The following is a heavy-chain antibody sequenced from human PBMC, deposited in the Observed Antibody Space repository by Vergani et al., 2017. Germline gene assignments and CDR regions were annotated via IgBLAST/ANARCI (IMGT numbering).Heavy chain of an antibody. Sequence: EVQLVESGGGLVQPGGSLRLSCAASGFIFSHYWMSWVRQAPGKGLEWVANINQDGSAKYYVDSVKGRFTISRDNAKNSLYLQMNSLRAEDTALYYCARRNYYGSSGYSLTRWHNWFDPWGQGTLITFSS. J-gene: IGHJ5*02. CDR1: GFIFSHYW. CDR2: INQDGSAK. D-gene: IGHD3-22*01. V-gene: IGHV3-7*01. CDR3: ARRNYYGSSGYSLTRWHNWFDP.